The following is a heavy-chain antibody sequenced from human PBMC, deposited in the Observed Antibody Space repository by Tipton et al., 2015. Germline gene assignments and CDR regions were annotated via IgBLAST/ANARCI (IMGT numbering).Heavy chain of an antibody. D-gene: IGHD1-1*01. CDR1: GFTFTTYA. CDR2: IGGSGASI. J-gene: IGHJ4*02. CDR3: TKNWTSEY. Sequence: SLRLSCAASGFTFTTYAMTWVRQAPGKGLEWVSTIGGSGASIYYADSVKGRFTISRDNSKNTLHLQMNSLRAEDTAVYYCTKNWTSEYWGQGTLVTVSS. V-gene: IGHV3-23*01.